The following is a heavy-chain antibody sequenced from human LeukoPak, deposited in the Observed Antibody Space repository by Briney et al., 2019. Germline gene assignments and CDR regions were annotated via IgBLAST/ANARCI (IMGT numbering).Heavy chain of an antibody. CDR3: ARHRRQQWLVLAFDI. V-gene: IGHV4-39*01. D-gene: IGHD6-19*01. CDR2: IYYSGST. Sequence: SETLSLTCTVSGGSISSSSYYWGWIRQPPGKGLEWIGSIYYSGSTYYNPSLKSRVTISVDTSKSQFSLKLSSVTAADTAVYYCARHRRQQWLVLAFDIWGQGTMVTVSS. J-gene: IGHJ3*02. CDR1: GGSISSSSYY.